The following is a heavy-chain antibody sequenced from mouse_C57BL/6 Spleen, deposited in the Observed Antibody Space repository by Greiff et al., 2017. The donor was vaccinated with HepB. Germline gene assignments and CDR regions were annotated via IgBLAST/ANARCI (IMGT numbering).Heavy chain of an antibody. J-gene: IGHJ3*01. Sequence: EVKLVESGGGLVKPGGSLKLSCAASGFTFSDYGMHWVRQAPEKGLEWVAYISSGSSTINYADTVKGRFTISRDNATNTLFLQMTRLRSEDTAMYDCARGRWFAYWGQGTLVTVSA. CDR2: ISSGSSTI. V-gene: IGHV5-17*01. CDR3: ARGRWFAY. CDR1: GFTFSDYG.